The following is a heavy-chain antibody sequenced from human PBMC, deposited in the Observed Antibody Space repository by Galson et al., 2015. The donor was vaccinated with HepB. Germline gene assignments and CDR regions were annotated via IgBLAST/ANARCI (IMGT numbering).Heavy chain of an antibody. CDR1: GDSVSSNSAA. V-gene: IGHV6-1*01. J-gene: IGHJ5*02. CDR3: ARDPSGSYWGRWFDL. Sequence: CAISGDSVSSNSAAWNWIRQSPSRGLEWLGRTRYRSKWYNDYAESEKSRMTIKPDTSKNEFSLQLNSVTPEDTAVYYCARDPSGSYWGRWFDLWGQGIPVTVSS. D-gene: IGHD1-26*01. CDR2: TRYRSKWYN.